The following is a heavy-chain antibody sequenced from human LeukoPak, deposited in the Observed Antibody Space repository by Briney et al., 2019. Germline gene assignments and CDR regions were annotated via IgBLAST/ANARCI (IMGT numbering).Heavy chain of an antibody. CDR1: GYTFTSHW. D-gene: IGHD3-16*02. CDR3: ARGYRLDS. Sequence: NRGESLKISCKGSGYTFTSHWIAWVRQMPGKGLEWMGIIYPGDSDIRYSPSFQGQVTISADKSISTAYLQWSSLKAPDTAMYYCARGYRLDSWGQGTLVTVSS. J-gene: IGHJ4*02. CDR2: IYPGDSDI. V-gene: IGHV5-51*01.